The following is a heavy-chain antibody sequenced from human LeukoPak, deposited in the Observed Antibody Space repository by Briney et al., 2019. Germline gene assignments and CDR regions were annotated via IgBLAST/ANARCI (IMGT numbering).Heavy chain of an antibody. Sequence: GGSLRLSCAASGFTFSSYGMHWVRQAPGKGLEWVAVIWYDGSNQSYADSVKGRFTISRDNAKNSLYLQMNSLRAEDTAVYYCAREPPRITMVWGVRDAFDIWGQGTMVTVSS. CDR1: GFTFSSYG. CDR2: IWYDGSNQ. J-gene: IGHJ3*02. CDR3: AREPPRITMVWGVRDAFDI. V-gene: IGHV3-33*01. D-gene: IGHD3-10*01.